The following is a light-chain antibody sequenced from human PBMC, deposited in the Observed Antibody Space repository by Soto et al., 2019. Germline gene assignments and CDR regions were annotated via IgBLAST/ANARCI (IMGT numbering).Light chain of an antibody. V-gene: IGKV3-11*01. CDR3: QHRSNWPLT. Sequence: EIVLTQSPATLSLSPGERATLSCRASQSVSSYLAWYQQKPGQAPRLLIYDASNRATGIPARFSGSGSGTDFTPTISSLEPEDFEVYYCQHRSNWPLTLGGGTKVDIK. J-gene: IGKJ4*01. CDR1: QSVSSY. CDR2: DAS.